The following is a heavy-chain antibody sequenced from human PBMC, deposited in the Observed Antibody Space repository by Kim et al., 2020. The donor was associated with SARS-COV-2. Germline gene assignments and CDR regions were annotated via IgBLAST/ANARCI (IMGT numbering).Heavy chain of an antibody. CDR1: GFTFSSYA. J-gene: IGHJ6*02. CDR2: ISGSGGST. CDR3: AKVGKFWSCLYYHYGMDV. D-gene: IGHD3-3*01. Sequence: GGSLRLSCAASGFTFSSYAMSWVRQAPGKGLEWVSAISGSGGSTYYVDSVKGRFTISRDNYKNTLYLQMNSLRAEDTAVYYCAKVGKFWSCLYYHYGMDVWGQGTTVTVSS. V-gene: IGHV3-23*01.